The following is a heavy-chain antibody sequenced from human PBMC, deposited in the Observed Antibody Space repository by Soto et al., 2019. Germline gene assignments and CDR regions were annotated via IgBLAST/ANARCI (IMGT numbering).Heavy chain of an antibody. V-gene: IGHV4-30-2*01. J-gene: IGHJ4*02. CDR3: ARVSAAAGPIFDY. CDR2: IYHSGST. CDR1: GGSISSGGYS. D-gene: IGHD6-13*01. Sequence: PSETLSLTCAVSGGSISSGGYSWSWIRQPPGKGLEWIGYIYHSGSTYYNPSLKSRVTISVDRSKNQFSLKLSSVTAADTAVYYCARVSAAAGPIFDYWGQGTLVTVSS.